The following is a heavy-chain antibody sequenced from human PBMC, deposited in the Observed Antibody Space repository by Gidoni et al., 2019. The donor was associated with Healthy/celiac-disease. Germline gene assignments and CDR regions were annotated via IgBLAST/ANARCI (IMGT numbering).Heavy chain of an antibody. J-gene: IGHJ4*02. CDR2: ISWNSGSI. CDR1: GFTFADYA. CDR3: AKDTGPSGYRGVYFDY. D-gene: IGHD3-22*01. Sequence: EVQLVESGGGLVQPGRSLRLSCAASGFTFADYAMHWVRQAPGKGLEWVSGISWNSGSIGYADSVKGRFTISRDNAKNSLYLQMNSLRAEDTALYYCAKDTGPSGYRGVYFDYWGQGTLVTVSS. V-gene: IGHV3-9*01.